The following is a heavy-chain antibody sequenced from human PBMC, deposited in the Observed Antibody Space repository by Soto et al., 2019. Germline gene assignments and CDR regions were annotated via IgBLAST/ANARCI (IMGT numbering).Heavy chain of an antibody. CDR2: TYYSGST. Sequence: SLTCTFSGGSIIAYYWNWMRQPPGKGLQWIGYTYYSGSTTYNPSLKSRVTISVDSSKNQFSLKLDSVTPADTAVYYCARVRGTAGKRYFDYWGPGTLVTVSS. V-gene: IGHV4-59*01. D-gene: IGHD6-13*01. J-gene: IGHJ4*02. CDR1: GGSIIAYY. CDR3: ARVRGTAGKRYFDY.